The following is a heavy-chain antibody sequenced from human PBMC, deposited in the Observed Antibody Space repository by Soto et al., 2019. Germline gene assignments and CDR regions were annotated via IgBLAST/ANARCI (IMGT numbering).Heavy chain of an antibody. CDR1: GGSISSSGYY. D-gene: IGHD2-21*02. CDR2: IYYSGST. CDR3: ARLVTETEAFDI. J-gene: IGHJ3*02. V-gene: IGHV4-39*01. Sequence: QLQLQESGPGLVKPSETLSLTCTVSGGSISSSGYYWGWIRQPPGKGLEWIGSIYYSGSTYYNPSLKSRVTISVDTSKNQFSLKLSSVTAADTAVYYCARLVTETEAFDIWGQGTLVTVSS.